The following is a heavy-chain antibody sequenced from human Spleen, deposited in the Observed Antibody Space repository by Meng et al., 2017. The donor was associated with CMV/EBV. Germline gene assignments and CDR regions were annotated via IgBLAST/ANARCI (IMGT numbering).Heavy chain of an antibody. Sequence: GGSLRLSCAASGFTFSSYAMSWVRQAPGKGLEWVSLISWDGGSTYYADSVKGRFTISRDNSKNSLYLQMNSLRTEDTALYYCAKDMSIAARPNYYYGMDVWGQGTTVTVSS. D-gene: IGHD6-6*01. J-gene: IGHJ6*02. CDR3: AKDMSIAARPNYYYGMDV. CDR2: ISWDGGST. CDR1: GFTFSSYA. V-gene: IGHV3-43*01.